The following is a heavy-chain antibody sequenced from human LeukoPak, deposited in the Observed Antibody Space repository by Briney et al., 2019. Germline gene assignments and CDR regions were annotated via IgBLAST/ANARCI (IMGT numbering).Heavy chain of an antibody. J-gene: IGHJ5*02. CDR2: INPNTGGT. D-gene: IGHD3-22*01. CDR1: GYTFIACY. CDR3: ARDDYCDSSGRFDP. V-gene: IGHV1-2*02. Sequence: GFSVQVPYQPSGYTFIACYMHWVRQTPGQGLEWIGWINPNTGGTNYAQKLQGRVTMTSDTSISTVYMALSRMTSDDTAVYCCARDDYCDSSGRFDPWGQGTLVTVSS.